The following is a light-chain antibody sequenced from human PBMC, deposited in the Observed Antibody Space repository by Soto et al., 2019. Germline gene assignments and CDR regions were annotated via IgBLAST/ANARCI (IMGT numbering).Light chain of an antibody. CDR3: CSYACSCLGL. CDR1: SSDVGGYNY. J-gene: IGLJ7*02. V-gene: IGLV2-11*01. CDR2: DVS. Sequence: QSVLTQPRSVSGSPGQSVTISCTGTSSDVGGYNYVSWYQQHPGKAPKLMIYDVSKRPSGVPDRFSGSKSGNTASLTISGPRGEEGVVCYCCSYACSCLGLFGGAPQRPAL.